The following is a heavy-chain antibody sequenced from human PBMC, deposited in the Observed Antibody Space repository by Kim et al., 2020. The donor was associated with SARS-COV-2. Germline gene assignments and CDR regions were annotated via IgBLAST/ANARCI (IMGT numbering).Heavy chain of an antibody. D-gene: IGHD7-27*01. Sequence: SETLYLTCTVSGDSMSADYWNWIRQSPGKGLEWIGYVYFRGTTSYNPSLKSRVTISIDMSKSQFSLKLNSVTAADTAVYYCARRETRDLFTSDWGFFDYWGQGSLVTVSS. J-gene: IGHJ4*02. CDR2: VYFRGTT. CDR3: ARRETRDLFTSDWGFFDY. V-gene: IGHV4-59*08. CDR1: GDSMSADY.